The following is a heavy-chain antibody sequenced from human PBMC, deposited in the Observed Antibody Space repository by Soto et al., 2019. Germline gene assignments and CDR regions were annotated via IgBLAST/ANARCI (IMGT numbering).Heavy chain of an antibody. CDR2: IYYSGST. V-gene: IGHV4-61*01. D-gene: IGHD6-19*01. CDR3: ARDFGGGTRGWFRGDAFDI. Sequence: SETLSLTCTVSGGSVSSGSYYWSWIRQPPGKGLEWIGYIYYSGSTNYNPSLKSRVTISVDTSNNQFSLKLGSVTAADTAVYYCARDFGGGTRGWFRGDAFDIGGQGTMVTVSS. CDR1: GGSVSSGSYY. J-gene: IGHJ3*02.